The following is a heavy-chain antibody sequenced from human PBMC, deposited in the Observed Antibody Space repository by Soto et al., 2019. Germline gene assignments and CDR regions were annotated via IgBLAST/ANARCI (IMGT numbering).Heavy chain of an antibody. V-gene: IGHV4-34*01. Sequence: PSETLSLTCAVYGGSFSGYYWSWIRQPPGKGLEWIGEINHSGSTNYNPSLKSRVTISVDTSKNQFSLKLSSVTAADTAVYYCARGRRLAYCGGDCYSGYYFDYWGQGTLVTVSS. J-gene: IGHJ4*02. CDR2: INHSGST. CDR1: GGSFSGYY. D-gene: IGHD2-21*02. CDR3: ARGRRLAYCGGDCYSGYYFDY.